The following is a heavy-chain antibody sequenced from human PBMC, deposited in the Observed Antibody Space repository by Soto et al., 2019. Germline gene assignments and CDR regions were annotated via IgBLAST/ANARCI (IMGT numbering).Heavy chain of an antibody. D-gene: IGHD3-10*01. CDR2: IDPGDSDT. V-gene: IGHV5-51*01. Sequence: GESLKISCKGSEYSFTNYWIGWVRQMPGKGLEWMGIIDPGDSDTRYSPSFQGQVTISADKSTNTAYLQWASLKASDTAIYYCARRVKDGSHDAFDIRGQGTMVTVSS. J-gene: IGHJ3*02. CDR1: EYSFTNYW. CDR3: ARRVKDGSHDAFDI.